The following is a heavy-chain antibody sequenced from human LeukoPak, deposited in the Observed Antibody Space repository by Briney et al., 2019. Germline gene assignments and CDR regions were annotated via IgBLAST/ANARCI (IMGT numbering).Heavy chain of an antibody. CDR3: ARVRGGYYFDY. Sequence: GGSLRLSCAASGFTFSSYEMNWVRQAPGKELEWVANINQAGTEKYYVDSVKGRFTISRDSAENSLYLQTNSLRAEDTAVYYCARVRGGYYFDYWGQGTLVTVSS. D-gene: IGHD5-24*01. CDR1: GFTFSSYE. CDR2: INQAGTEK. V-gene: IGHV3-7*04. J-gene: IGHJ4*02.